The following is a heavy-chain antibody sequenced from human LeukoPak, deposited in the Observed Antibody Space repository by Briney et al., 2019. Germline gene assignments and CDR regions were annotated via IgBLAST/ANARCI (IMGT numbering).Heavy chain of an antibody. J-gene: IGHJ6*03. CDR2: ISGSGGST. V-gene: IGHV3-23*01. D-gene: IGHD1-26*01. Sequence: GGSLRLSCAASGFTFSSYAMSWVRQAPGKGLEWVSAISGSGGSTYYADSVKGRFTISRDNAKNSLYLQMNSLRAEDTAVYFCARATWDPNYYYYMDVWGKGTTATISS. CDR1: GFTFSSYA. CDR3: ARATWDPNYYYYMDV.